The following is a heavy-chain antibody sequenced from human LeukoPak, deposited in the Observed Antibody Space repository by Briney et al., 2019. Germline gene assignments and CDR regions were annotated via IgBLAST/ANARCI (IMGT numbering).Heavy chain of an antibody. J-gene: IGHJ4*02. CDR3: ASRANGSGSHY. CDR2: INHSGST. Sequence: SETLSLTCADYGGSFSGYYWSWIRQPPGKGLEWIGEINHSGSTNYNPSLKSRVTISVDTSKNQFSLKLSSVTAADTAVYYCASRANGSGSHYWGQGTLVTVSS. CDR1: GGSFSGYY. D-gene: IGHD3-10*01. V-gene: IGHV4-34*01.